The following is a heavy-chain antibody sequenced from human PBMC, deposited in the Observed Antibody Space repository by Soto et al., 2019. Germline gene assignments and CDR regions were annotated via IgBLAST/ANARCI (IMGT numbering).Heavy chain of an antibody. CDR1: GFTFSSYW. Sequence: PGGSLRLSCAASGFTFSSYWMSWVRQAPGKGLEWVANIKQDGSEKYYVDSVKGRFTISRDNAKNSLYLQMNSLRAEDTAVYYCARDVPKYSGYDFFLAATDYWGQGTLVTVSS. J-gene: IGHJ4*02. CDR3: ARDVPKYSGYDFFLAATDY. V-gene: IGHV3-7*01. CDR2: IKQDGSEK. D-gene: IGHD5-12*01.